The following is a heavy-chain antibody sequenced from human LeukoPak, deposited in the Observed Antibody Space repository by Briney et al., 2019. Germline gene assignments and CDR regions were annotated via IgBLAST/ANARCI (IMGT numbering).Heavy chain of an antibody. CDR3: AKSIRGVYTGSDY. J-gene: IGHJ4*02. Sequence: PGGSLRLSCAASGFTFSSYWMHWVRQAPGKGLEWVSLISNGGGSTYYTDSVKGRFTTSRDSSKNTLYLQMNSLTAEDTAIYYCAKSIRGVYTGSDYWGQGTLVTVSS. CDR1: GFTFSSYW. D-gene: IGHD5/OR15-5a*01. V-gene: IGHV3-23*01. CDR2: ISNGGGST.